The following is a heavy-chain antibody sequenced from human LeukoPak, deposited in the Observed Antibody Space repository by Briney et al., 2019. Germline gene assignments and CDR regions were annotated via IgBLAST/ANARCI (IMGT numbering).Heavy chain of an antibody. D-gene: IGHD4-17*01. J-gene: IGHJ5*02. Sequence: PSQTLSLTCTVSGGSISSGDYYWSWIRQPPGKGLEWIGYIYYSGSTYYNPSLKSRDTISVDTSKNQFSLKLNSVTAADTAVYYCARDKLATVTTGWFDPWGQGTLVTVSS. V-gene: IGHV4-30-4*01. CDR2: IYYSGST. CDR1: GGSISSGDYY. CDR3: ARDKLATVTTGWFDP.